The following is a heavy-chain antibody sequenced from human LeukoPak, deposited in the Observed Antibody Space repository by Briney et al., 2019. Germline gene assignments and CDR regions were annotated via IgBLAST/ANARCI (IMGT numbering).Heavy chain of an antibody. J-gene: IGHJ5*02. V-gene: IGHV3-9*01. CDR3: AKGYYDILTDYFHNWFNP. CDR1: GFTFDDYA. Sequence: GRSLRLSCAASGFTFDDYAMHWVRQAPGKGLEWVSGISWNSGSIGYADSVKGRFTISRDNSKNTLYLQMNSLRADDTAVYYCAKGYYDILTDYFHNWFNPWGQGTLVIVSS. CDR2: ISWNSGSI. D-gene: IGHD3-9*01.